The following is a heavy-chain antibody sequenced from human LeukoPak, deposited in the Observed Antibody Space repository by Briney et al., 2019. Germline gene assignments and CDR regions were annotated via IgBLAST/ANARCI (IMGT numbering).Heavy chain of an antibody. J-gene: IGHJ4*02. D-gene: IGHD3-10*01. Sequence: GGSLRLSCAASEFTFSIYNMNWVRQAPGKGLEWVSYISSRGDTIYYADSVRGRVTISRDNAKNSLWLQMSGLRAEDTAVYYCARGQIIDYFDFWGQGSLVTVSS. CDR1: EFTFSIYN. CDR3: ARGQIIDYFDF. V-gene: IGHV3-48*03. CDR2: ISSRGDTI.